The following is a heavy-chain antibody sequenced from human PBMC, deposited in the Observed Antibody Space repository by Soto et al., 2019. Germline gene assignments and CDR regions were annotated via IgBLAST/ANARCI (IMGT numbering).Heavy chain of an antibody. V-gene: IGHV4-59*01. CDR3: ARDRSTVLTIGYSGMDV. Sequence: TLSLTCTVSRGSISNYYWSWIRQPPGKGLEWIGYIYYSGSTNYNPSLKSRVTISEDTSKNQFSLKLSSVTAADTAVYYCARDRSTVLTIGYSGMDVWGQGTTVTVSS. CDR1: RGSISNYY. D-gene: IGHD4-17*01. J-gene: IGHJ6*02. CDR2: IYYSGST.